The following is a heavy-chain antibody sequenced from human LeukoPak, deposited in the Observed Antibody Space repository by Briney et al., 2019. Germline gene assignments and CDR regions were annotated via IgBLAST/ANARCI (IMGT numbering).Heavy chain of an antibody. CDR2: INGDGGST. V-gene: IGHV3-74*01. CDR3: ARDLVVTSAY. D-gene: IGHD2-2*01. CDR1: GFTFRCYL. Sequence: GALRLSLAGSGFTFRCYLMHWVRPAPGKGLGWVSRINGDGGSTNYADSVKGRFTISRDNAKNTLYLQMNGLRTEDTAVYYCARDLVVTSAYWGQGTLVTVSS. J-gene: IGHJ4*02.